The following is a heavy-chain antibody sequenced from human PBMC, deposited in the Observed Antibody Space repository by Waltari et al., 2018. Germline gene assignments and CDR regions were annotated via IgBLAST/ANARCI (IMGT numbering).Heavy chain of an antibody. CDR2: SVTAPELG. CDR3: TRGEMRVEPNDGFDI. Sequence: QVQLVQSGAEVKKPGSSVNVSCQASGGTLDNYVINWVRQAPGQGLEWLGRSVTAPELGNLAEKVQRRVAFTAHSSTTTAYIELSNLNFDDTAVYFCTRGEMRVEPNDGFDIWGQGTVVAVSS. D-gene: IGHD1-26*01. J-gene: IGHJ3*02. V-gene: IGHV1-69*04. CDR1: GGTLDNYV.